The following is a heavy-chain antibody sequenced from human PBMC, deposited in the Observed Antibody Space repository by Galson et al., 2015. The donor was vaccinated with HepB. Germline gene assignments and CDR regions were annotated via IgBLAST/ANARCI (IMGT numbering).Heavy chain of an antibody. V-gene: IGHV1-69*10. Sequence: SVTVSCKASGGTFSSYAISWVRQAPGQGLEWMGGIIPILGIANCAQKFQGRVTITADESTSTAYMELSSLRSEDTAVYYCARVRCSGGSCFWWFDPWGQGTLVTVSS. CDR2: IIPILGIA. D-gene: IGHD2-15*01. CDR3: ARVRCSGGSCFWWFDP. CDR1: GGTFSSYA. J-gene: IGHJ5*02.